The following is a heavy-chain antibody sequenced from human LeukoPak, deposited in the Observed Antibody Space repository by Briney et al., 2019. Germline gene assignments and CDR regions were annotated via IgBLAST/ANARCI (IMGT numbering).Heavy chain of an antibody. CDR3: AKPTQPYSSSWFTSDY. CDR2: ISYDGSNK. Sequence: QPGGSLRLSCAASGFTFSSYGMHWVRQAPGKGLEWVAVISYDGSNKYYADSVKGRFTISRDNSKNTLYLQMNSLRAEDTAVYYCAKPTQPYSSSWFTSDYWGQGTLVTVSS. J-gene: IGHJ4*02. V-gene: IGHV3-30*18. D-gene: IGHD6-13*01. CDR1: GFTFSSYG.